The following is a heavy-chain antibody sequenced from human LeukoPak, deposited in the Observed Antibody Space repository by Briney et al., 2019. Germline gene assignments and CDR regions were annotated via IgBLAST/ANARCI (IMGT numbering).Heavy chain of an antibody. CDR2: IYYSGST. V-gene: IGHV4-39*07. D-gene: IGHD3-22*01. Sequence: PSETLSLTCTVSGGSISSSSYYWGWIRQPPGKGLEWIGSIYYSGSTYYNPSLKSRVTISVDTSKNQFSLKLSSVTAADTAVYYCARVFYDSRAFDYWGPGTLVTVSS. CDR3: ARVFYDSRAFDY. J-gene: IGHJ4*02. CDR1: GGSISSSSYY.